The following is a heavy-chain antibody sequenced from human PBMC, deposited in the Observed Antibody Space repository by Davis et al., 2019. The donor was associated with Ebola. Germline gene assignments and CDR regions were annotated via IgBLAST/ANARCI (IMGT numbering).Heavy chain of an antibody. Sequence: GESLKISCAASGFTFSSYGMHWIRQAPGKGLEWVAVIWYDGSNKYYADSVKGRFTISRDNSKNTLYLQMNSLRAKDTAVYYCARGLPDFYYYYGMDVWGQGTTVTVSS. V-gene: IGHV3-33*01. CDR3: ARGLPDFYYYYGMDV. CDR2: IWYDGSNK. J-gene: IGHJ6*02. CDR1: GFTFSSYG.